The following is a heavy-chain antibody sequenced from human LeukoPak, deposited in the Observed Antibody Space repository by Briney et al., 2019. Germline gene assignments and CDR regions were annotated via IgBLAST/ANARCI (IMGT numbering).Heavy chain of an antibody. CDR1: GGSISSYY. CDR3: AIGGNYDYVWGSYRIDY. V-gene: IGHV4-59*01. CDR2: IYYSGST. D-gene: IGHD3-16*02. Sequence: PSETLSLTCTVSGGSISSYYWSWIRQPPGKGLEWIGYIYYSGSTNYNPSLKSRVTISVDTSKNQFSLKLSSVTAADTAVYYCAIGGNYDYVWGSYRIDYWGQGTLVTVSS. J-gene: IGHJ4*02.